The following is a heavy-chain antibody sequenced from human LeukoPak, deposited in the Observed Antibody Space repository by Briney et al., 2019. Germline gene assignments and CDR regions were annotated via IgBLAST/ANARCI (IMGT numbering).Heavy chain of an antibody. Sequence: PGGSLRLSCAASGFTFSSYSMNWVRQAPGKGLEWVSYISSSSSTKYYADSVKGRITISRDNAKNSLYLQMNSLRAEDTAVYYCARGQVVPAAGLDPWGQGTLVTVSS. J-gene: IGHJ5*02. CDR1: GFTFSSYS. CDR3: ARGQVVPAAGLDP. CDR2: ISSSSSTK. D-gene: IGHD2-2*01. V-gene: IGHV3-48*01.